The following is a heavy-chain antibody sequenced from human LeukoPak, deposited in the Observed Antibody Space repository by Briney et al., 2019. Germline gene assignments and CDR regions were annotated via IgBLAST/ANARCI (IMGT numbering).Heavy chain of an antibody. V-gene: IGHV1-18*04. CDR2: ISAYNGNT. J-gene: IGHJ4*02. CDR1: GYTFTSYG. CDR3: ARDLGFKVTMVRGVIIPDY. Sequence: ASVKVSCKASGYTFTSYGISWVRQAPGQGLEWMGWISAYNGNTNYAQKLQGRVTMTTDTSTSTAYMELRSLRSDDTAVYYCARDLGFKVTMVRGVIIPDYWGQGTLATVSS. D-gene: IGHD3-10*01.